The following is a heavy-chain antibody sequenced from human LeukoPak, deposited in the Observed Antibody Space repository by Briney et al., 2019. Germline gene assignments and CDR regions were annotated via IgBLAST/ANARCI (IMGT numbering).Heavy chain of an antibody. V-gene: IGHV4-34*01. CDR1: GGSFSGYY. CDR2: INHSGST. Sequence: SSETLSLTCAVYGGSFSGYYWSWIRQPPGKGLEWIGEINHSGSTNYNPSLKSRVTISVDTSKNQFSLKLSSVTAADTAVYHCASIAGGPPSWGQGTLVIVSS. D-gene: IGHD2-15*01. CDR3: ASIAGGPPS. J-gene: IGHJ5*02.